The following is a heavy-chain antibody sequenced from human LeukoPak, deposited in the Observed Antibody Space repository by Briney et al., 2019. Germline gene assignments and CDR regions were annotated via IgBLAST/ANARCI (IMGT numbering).Heavy chain of an antibody. Sequence: SETLSLTCTVSGGSISSSSHYWGWIRQPPGKGLEWIGSIYYSGDTYYNPSLKSRVTTSVNTSKSQFSLRLSSVTAADTAVYYFGRHENIVVLPATSKAFDIWGQGTMVTVSS. J-gene: IGHJ3*02. CDR1: GGSISSSSHY. D-gene: IGHD2-2*01. CDR2: IYYSGDT. V-gene: IGHV4-39*01. CDR3: GRHENIVVLPATSKAFDI.